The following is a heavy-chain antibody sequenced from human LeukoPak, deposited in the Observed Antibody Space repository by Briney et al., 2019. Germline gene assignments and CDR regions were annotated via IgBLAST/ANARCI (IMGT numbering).Heavy chain of an antibody. CDR1: GFTVSNNY. V-gene: IGHV3-9*01. J-gene: IGHJ4*02. Sequence: GGSLRLSCAASGFTVSNNYMSWVRQAPGKGLEWVSGISWNSGSIEYADSVKGRFTISRDNAKNSLYLQMNSLRAEDTALYYCAKDDSYGGNSNFDYWGQGTLVTVSS. CDR2: ISWNSGSI. CDR3: AKDDSYGGNSNFDY. D-gene: IGHD4-23*01.